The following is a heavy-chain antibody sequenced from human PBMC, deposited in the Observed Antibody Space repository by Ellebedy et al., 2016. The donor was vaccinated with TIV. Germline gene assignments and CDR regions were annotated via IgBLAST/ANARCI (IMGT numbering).Heavy chain of an antibody. CDR2: ISGSGGST. Sequence: GESLKISXAASGFTFSSYAMSWVRQAPGKGLEWVSAISGSGGSTYYADSVKGRFTISRDNSKNTLYLQMNSLRAEDTAVYYCAKDLGIVVVNHRVDYFDYWGQGTLVTVSS. J-gene: IGHJ4*02. D-gene: IGHD3-22*01. CDR1: GFTFSSYA. CDR3: AKDLGIVVVNHRVDYFDY. V-gene: IGHV3-23*01.